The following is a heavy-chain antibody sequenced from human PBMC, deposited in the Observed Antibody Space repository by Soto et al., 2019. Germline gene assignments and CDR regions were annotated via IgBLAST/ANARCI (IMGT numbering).Heavy chain of an antibody. CDR1: GGSLTSNSYY. J-gene: IGHJ4*02. CDR2: FYYSQST. V-gene: IGHV4-39*01. Sequence: SETLSLTCTVSGGSLTSNSYYWGWIRQPPGKGPEWIGSFYYSQSTYFNPSLKSRVTISVETSKNQYSLKLSAVTAADTAVYYCARRSTVTYDYWGQGILVTVSS. CDR3: ARRSTVTYDY. D-gene: IGHD4-17*01.